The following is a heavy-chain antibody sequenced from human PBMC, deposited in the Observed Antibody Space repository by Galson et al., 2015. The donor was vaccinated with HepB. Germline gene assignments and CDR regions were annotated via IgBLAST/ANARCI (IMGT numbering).Heavy chain of an antibody. V-gene: IGHV1-69*06. J-gene: IGHJ4*02. CDR2: VIPIFYTA. D-gene: IGHD3-10*01. Sequence: SVKVSCKASGGTFSSYSISWVRQAPGQGLEWMGGVIPIFYTANYAQQFQGRVTITADKSTRTAYMEVSSLRSEDTAVYYCATPHDYYTSGSCDHWGQGTLVTVSS. CDR3: ATPHDYYTSGSCDH. CDR1: GGTFSSYS.